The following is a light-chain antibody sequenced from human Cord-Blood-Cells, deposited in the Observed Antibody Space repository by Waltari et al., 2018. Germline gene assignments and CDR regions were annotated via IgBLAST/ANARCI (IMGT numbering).Light chain of an antibody. J-gene: IGLJ3*02. CDR2: RNN. V-gene: IGLV1-47*01. CDR1: SSNIGSNY. CDR3: AAWDDSLSGWV. Sequence: QSVLTQPPSASGTPGQRVTISCSGSSSNIGSNYVYWHQQLPGTAPKLLTYRNNQRPSGGPDRTAGSKSGTSASLAISGHRSEDEADYYCAAWDDSLSGWVFGGGTKLTVL.